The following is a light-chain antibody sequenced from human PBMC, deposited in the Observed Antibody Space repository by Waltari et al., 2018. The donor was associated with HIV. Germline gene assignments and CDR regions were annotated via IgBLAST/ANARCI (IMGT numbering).Light chain of an antibody. J-gene: IGLJ2*01. Sequence: QSALTQPASVSGSPGQSITISCTGTSSDVGTYNSVSWYQQHPGKVPTLVIFDVTKRPSGVSDRFSGSKSGNTASLTISGLQAEDEADYYCCTYAVIVVFGGGTKLTVL. CDR2: DVT. CDR1: SSDVGTYNS. V-gene: IGLV2-23*02. CDR3: CTYAVIVV.